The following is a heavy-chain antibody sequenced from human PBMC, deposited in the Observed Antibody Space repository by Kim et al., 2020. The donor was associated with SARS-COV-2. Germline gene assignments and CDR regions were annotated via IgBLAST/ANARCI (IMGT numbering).Heavy chain of an antibody. CDR3: VKDRTRPDPLLCSGSSCYPDY. CDR2: ISNNGGST. CDR1: GLTFNNYG. Sequence: GGSLRLSCSASGLTFNNYGMHWVRQAPVKGLEHVSAISNNGGSTYYADSVKGRFTISRDNSKNTLYLQMSSLRTEDTAVYYCVKDRTRPDPLLCSGSSCYPDYWGQGILVTVSS. V-gene: IGHV3-64D*06. J-gene: IGHJ4*02. D-gene: IGHD2-15*01.